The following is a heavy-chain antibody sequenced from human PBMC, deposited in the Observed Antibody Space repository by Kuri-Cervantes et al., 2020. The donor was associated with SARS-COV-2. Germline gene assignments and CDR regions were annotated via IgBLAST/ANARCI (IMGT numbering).Heavy chain of an antibody. Sequence: GESLKISCAASGFTFSSYAMSRVRQAPGKGLEWVSAISGSGGSTYYADSVKGRFTISRDNSKNTLYLQMNSLRAEDTAVYYCAKGPYYDFWSGYYTTGLFDYYGMDVWGQGTTVTVSS. V-gene: IGHV3-23*01. CDR1: GFTFSSYA. J-gene: IGHJ6*02. CDR2: ISGSGGST. CDR3: AKGPYYDFWSGYYTTGLFDYYGMDV. D-gene: IGHD3-3*01.